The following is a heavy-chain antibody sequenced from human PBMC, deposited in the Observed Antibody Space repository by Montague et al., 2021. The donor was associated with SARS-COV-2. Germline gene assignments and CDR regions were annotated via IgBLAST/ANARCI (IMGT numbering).Heavy chain of an antibody. J-gene: IGHJ6*02. CDR2: IKQDGSEK. Sequence: SLRLSCAASGFTFSSYWMSWVRQAPGKGLEWVANIKQDGSEKYYVDSVKGRFTISRDNAKNSLYLQMNSLRAEDTAVYYCARDGGLRYFDWLFQSDYYYSYGMDVWGQGTTVTVSS. CDR3: ARDGGLRYFDWLFQSDYYYSYGMDV. V-gene: IGHV3-7*01. CDR1: GFTFSSYW. D-gene: IGHD3-9*01.